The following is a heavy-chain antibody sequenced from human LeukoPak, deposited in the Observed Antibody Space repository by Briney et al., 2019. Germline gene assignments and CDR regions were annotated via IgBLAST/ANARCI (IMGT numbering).Heavy chain of an antibody. CDR1: GFTFSSYS. J-gene: IGHJ4*02. CDR3: GRDGGYRYGYRVGDYFDY. V-gene: IGHV3-21*01. Sequence: MTGGSLRLSCAASGFTFSSYSMNWVRQAPGKGLEWVATINNSSSDKYYVDSVKGRFTISRDNAKNSLYLQMNSLRAEDTAFYYCGRDGGYRYGYRVGDYFDYWGQGTLVTVST. D-gene: IGHD5-18*01. CDR2: INNSSSDK.